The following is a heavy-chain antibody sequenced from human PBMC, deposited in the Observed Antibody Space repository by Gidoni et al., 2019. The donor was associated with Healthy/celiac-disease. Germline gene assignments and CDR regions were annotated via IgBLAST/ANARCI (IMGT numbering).Heavy chain of an antibody. D-gene: IGHD3-16*02. V-gene: IGHV4-59*01. Sequence: QVQLQESGPGLVKPSETLSLTCTVSGGSISSYYWSWIRQPPGKGLEWIGYIYYSGSTNYNPSLKSRVTISVDTSKNQFSLKLSSVTAADTAVYYCAIHGYDYVWGSYRYQDYWGQGTLVTVSS. CDR3: AIHGYDYVWGSYRYQDY. J-gene: IGHJ4*02. CDR2: IYYSGST. CDR1: GGSISSYY.